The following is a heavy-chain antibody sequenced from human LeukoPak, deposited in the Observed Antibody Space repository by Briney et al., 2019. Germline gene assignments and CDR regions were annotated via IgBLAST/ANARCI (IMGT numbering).Heavy chain of an antibody. V-gene: IGHV3-21*01. CDR2: ISSSSSYI. CDR3: ARDRGRCYTDHFDY. CDR1: GCTFSSYS. Sequence: GGSLRLSCAASGCTFSSYSMNWVRQAPGKGLEWVSSISSSSSYIYYADSVKGRFTISRDNAKNSLYLQMNSLRAEDTAVYYCARDRGRCYTDHFDYWGQGTLVTVSS. D-gene: IGHD3-16*02. J-gene: IGHJ4*02.